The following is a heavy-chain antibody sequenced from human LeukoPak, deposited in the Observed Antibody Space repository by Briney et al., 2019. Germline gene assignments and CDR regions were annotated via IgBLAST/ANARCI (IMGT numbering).Heavy chain of an antibody. V-gene: IGHV5-51*01. CDR3: ARVKYCDGSSGYYKRSWGGKAGHDAFDI. J-gene: IGHJ3*02. CDR1: GYSFTSYW. CDR2: IYCRDSDT. D-gene: IGHD3-22*01. Sequence: GESLNISCKGSGYSFTSYWIGLVRQTPGKGLEWIGIIYCRDSDTRYSPPVQGQVTISADKSISTAYLHGSSLNASDTPMYYCARVKYCDGSSGYYKRSWGGKAGHDAFDIWGQGTMVTVSS.